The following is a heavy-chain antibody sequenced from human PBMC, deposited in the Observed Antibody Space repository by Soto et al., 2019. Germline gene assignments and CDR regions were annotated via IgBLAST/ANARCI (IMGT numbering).Heavy chain of an antibody. CDR2: IYYSGGT. V-gene: IGHV4-59*01. CDR1: GGSISSYY. J-gene: IGHJ4*02. D-gene: IGHD5-18*01. CDR3: ARVREGQMDTLYYFDY. Sequence: QVQLQESGPGLVKPSETLSLTCTVSGGSISSYYWSWIRQPPGKGLEWIGYIYYSGGTNYNPSLKSRVTISVDTSKNQFSLKLSSVTAADTAVYYCARVREGQMDTLYYFDYWGQGTLVTVSS.